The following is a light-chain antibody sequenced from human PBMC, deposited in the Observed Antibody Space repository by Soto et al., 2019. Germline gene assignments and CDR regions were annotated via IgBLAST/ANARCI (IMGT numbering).Light chain of an antibody. V-gene: IGKV1-12*01. J-gene: IGKJ4*01. CDR3: QQANTIPPPT. CDR1: QGINIW. Sequence: DIQMTQSPSSVSASLGDRVTITCRASQGINIWLAWYQQKPGKAPKLLIQAASSLQSGVPSRFSGSGSGTDFTLTISSLQPEDFATYYCQQANTIPPPTFGGGTKVEIK. CDR2: AAS.